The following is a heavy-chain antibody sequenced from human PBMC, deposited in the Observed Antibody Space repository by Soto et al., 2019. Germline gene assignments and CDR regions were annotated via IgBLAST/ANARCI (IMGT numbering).Heavy chain of an antibody. CDR3: AREYADFWSGSGYYFDY. D-gene: IGHD3-3*01. CDR1: GGSFSGYY. J-gene: IGHJ4*02. CDR2: INHSGST. Sequence: SETLSLTCAGYGGSFSGYYLSWIRQPPGKGLEWIGEINHSGSTNYNPSLKSRVTISVDTSKNQFSLKLSSVTAADTAVYYCAREYADFWSGSGYYFDYWGQGTLVTVSS. V-gene: IGHV4-34*01.